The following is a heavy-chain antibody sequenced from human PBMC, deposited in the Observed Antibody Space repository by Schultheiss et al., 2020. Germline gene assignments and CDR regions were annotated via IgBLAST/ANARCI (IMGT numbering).Heavy chain of an antibody. Sequence: GGSLRLSCAASGFTFSTYAMSWVRQAPGKGLEWVSGISGSGGSTFYADSVKGRFTISRDNAKNTLYLQMNSLRAEDTAVYYCARGNSYGMGVWGQGTPVTVSS. V-gene: IGHV3-23*01. CDR2: ISGSGGST. J-gene: IGHJ6*02. CDR1: GFTFSTYA. CDR3: ARGNSYGMGV.